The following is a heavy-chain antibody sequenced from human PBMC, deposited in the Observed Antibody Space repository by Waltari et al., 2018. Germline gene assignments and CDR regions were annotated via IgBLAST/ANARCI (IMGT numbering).Heavy chain of an antibody. D-gene: IGHD1-1*01. Sequence: EAQLVESRGGLVQSGGSLRLPCAASGFSFTSFWFHWVLQAPGKWLMWVSQGNRDGSSTDNAYFGGGRFTISRDNAQNTVYLQVNSLKAEDTAVYDWARDGWTGTHIDLWGQGSLVTVSS. V-gene: IGHV3-74*01. J-gene: IGHJ4*02. CDR2: GNRDGSST. CDR3: ARDGWTGTHIDL. CDR1: GFSFTSFW.